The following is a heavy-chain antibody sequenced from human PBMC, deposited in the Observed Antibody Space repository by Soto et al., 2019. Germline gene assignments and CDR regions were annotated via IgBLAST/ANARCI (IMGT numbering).Heavy chain of an antibody. J-gene: IGHJ6*02. CDR3: ARGEYSSGWYGGGYYYYGMDV. CDR2: IYYSGST. Sequence: ETLSLTCAVYGGSFSGYYWSWIRQPPGKGLEWIGYIYYSGSTNYNPSLKSRVTISVDTSKNQFSLKLSSVTAADTAVYYCARGEYSSGWYGGGYYYYGMDVWGQGTTVTVSS. D-gene: IGHD6-19*01. CDR1: GGSFSGYY. V-gene: IGHV4-59*01.